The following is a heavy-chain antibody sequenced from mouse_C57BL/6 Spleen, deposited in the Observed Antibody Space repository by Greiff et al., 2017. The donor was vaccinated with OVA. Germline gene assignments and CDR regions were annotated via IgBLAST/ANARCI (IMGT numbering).Heavy chain of an antibody. CDR2: IDPSDSYT. J-gene: IGHJ2*01. CDR1: GYTFTSYW. Sequence: QVQLKQPGAELVRPGTSVKLSCKASGYTFTSYWMHWVKQRPGQGLEWIGVIDPSDSYTNYNQKFKGKATLTVDTSSSTAYMQLSSLTSEDSAVYYCAREEVWDYWGQSTTLTVSS. V-gene: IGHV1-59*01. CDR3: AREEVWDY.